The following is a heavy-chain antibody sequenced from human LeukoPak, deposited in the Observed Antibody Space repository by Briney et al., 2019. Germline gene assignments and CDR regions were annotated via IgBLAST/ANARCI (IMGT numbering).Heavy chain of an antibody. J-gene: IGHJ5*02. D-gene: IGHD3-10*01. CDR2: INPNSGGT. CDR1: GYTFTSYD. V-gene: IGHV1-2*02. CDR3: ARGQTLLLWFGEINWFDP. Sequence: ASVKVSCKASGYTFTSYDINWVRQAPGQGLEWMGWINPNSGGTNYAQKFQGRVTMTRDTSISTAYMELSRLRSDDTAVYYCARGQTLLLWFGEINWFDPWGQGTLVTVSS.